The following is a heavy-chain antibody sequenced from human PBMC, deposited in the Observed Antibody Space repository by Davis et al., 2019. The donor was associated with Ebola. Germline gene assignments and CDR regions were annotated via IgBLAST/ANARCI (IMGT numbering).Heavy chain of an antibody. CDR3: SRDESTLLVATEPLDF. CDR2: ISPTGLTI. J-gene: IGHJ4*02. D-gene: IGHD5-12*01. CDR1: GFTFSDYY. Sequence: GESLKISCEASGFTFSDYYMSWIRQAPGKGLEWLSYISPTGLTISYVDSVTGRFTISRDNAKNSVYLQMDSLRAEDTAVYYCSRDESTLLVATEPLDFWGQGTLVTVS. V-gene: IGHV3-11*01.